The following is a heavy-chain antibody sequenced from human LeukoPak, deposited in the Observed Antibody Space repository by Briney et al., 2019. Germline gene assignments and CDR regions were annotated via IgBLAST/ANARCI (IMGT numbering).Heavy chain of an antibody. CDR2: IYYSGST. CDR1: GASITSYY. CDR3: ARSVGGYYYYMDV. J-gene: IGHJ6*03. V-gene: IGHV4-59*01. Sequence: SETLSLTCTVSGASITSYYWSWIRQPPGKGLEWIGNIYYSGSTNYSPSLTSRVTISVDTSKNQFSLKLSSVAAADTAVYYCARSVGGYYYYMDVWGQGTTVTVSS.